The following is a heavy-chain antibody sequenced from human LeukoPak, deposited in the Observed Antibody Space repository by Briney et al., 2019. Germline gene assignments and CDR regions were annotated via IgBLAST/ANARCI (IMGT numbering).Heavy chain of an antibody. Sequence: GGSLRLSCVASGFTFKNHWMTWVRQAPGKGLEWVANIKEDGSEKYYVDSVKGRFTISRDNAKNSLYLQMNSLRAEDTAVYYCARVRYYYDSSGYCGDYWGQGTLVTVSS. CDR1: GFTFKNHW. J-gene: IGHJ4*02. V-gene: IGHV3-7*05. CDR3: ARVRYYYDSSGYCGDY. CDR2: IKEDGSEK. D-gene: IGHD3-22*01.